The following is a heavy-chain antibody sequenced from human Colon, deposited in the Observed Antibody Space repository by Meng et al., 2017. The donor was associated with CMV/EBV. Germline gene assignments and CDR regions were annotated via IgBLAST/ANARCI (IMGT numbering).Heavy chain of an antibody. J-gene: IGHJ4*02. CDR3: ATGPIVLVSGAIPRFDY. V-gene: IGHV4-59*01. Sequence: SETLSLTCNVSSGSMSSNYWSWIRQPPGKGPEWIGYIYYTGRTNYNPSLKSRVTMSIDTSKNQFSLNLRSVTAADTAVYYCATGPIVLVSGAIPRFDYWGRGSLVTVSS. CDR1: SGSMSSNY. CDR2: IYYTGRT. D-gene: IGHD2-2*02.